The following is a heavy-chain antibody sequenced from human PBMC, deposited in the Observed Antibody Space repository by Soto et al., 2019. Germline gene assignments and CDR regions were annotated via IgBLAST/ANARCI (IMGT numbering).Heavy chain of an antibody. CDR2: INHSGST. CDR3: ARGLGGSGLGGMDV. J-gene: IGHJ6*02. V-gene: IGHV4-34*01. Sequence: QVQLQQWGAGLLKPSETLSLTCAVYGGSFSGYYWSWIRQPPGKGLEWIGEINHSGSTNYNPSLKSRVTISVDTSKNQFSLKLSSVTAADTAVYYCARGLGGSGLGGMDVLGQGTTVTVSS. CDR1: GGSFSGYY. D-gene: IGHD3-10*01.